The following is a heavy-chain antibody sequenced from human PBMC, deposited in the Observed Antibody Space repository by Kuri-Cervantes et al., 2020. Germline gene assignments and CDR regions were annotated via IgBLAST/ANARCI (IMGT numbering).Heavy chain of an antibody. J-gene: IGHJ5*02. CDR1: GFTFNSYA. Sequence: LSLTCAASGFTFNSYAMHWVRQAPGKGLEWVALISFDGIYKRYADSVKGRFTISRDNSKNTLYLQMNSLRAEDTAVYYCAKDSFRPPWGQGTLVTVSS. CDR2: ISFDGIYK. V-gene: IGHV3-30*01. CDR3: AKDSFRPP.